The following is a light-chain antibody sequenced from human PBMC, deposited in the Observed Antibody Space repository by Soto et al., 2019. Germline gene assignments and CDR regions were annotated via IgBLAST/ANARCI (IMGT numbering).Light chain of an antibody. Sequence: DIVMTQSPLSLPVTPGEPASISCRSSQSLLHSNGYNYLDWYLQKPGQSPQLLSYLGSNRASGVPDRVSGSGSGTDFTLKISRVEAEDVGVYYCRQALQTPRTFGQGTKLESK. V-gene: IGKV2-28*01. CDR2: LGS. CDR3: RQALQTPRT. CDR1: QSLLHSNGYNY. J-gene: IGKJ2*01.